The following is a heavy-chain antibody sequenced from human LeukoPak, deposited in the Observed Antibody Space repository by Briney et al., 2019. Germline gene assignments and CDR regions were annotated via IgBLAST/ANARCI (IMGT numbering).Heavy chain of an antibody. CDR1: GGTFSSYA. CDR2: XXXXXGXA. CDR3: ASSSKRYDFWSGYRGYYYGMDV. V-gene: IGHV1-69*13. Sequence: ASVKVSCKASGGTFSSYAISWVRQAPGQGLEXXXXXXXXXGXANYAQKFXGXXXXTADXSTSTAYMELSSLRSEDTAVYYCASSSKRYDFWSGYRGYYYGMDVWGQGTTVTVSS. J-gene: IGHJ6*02. D-gene: IGHD3-3*01.